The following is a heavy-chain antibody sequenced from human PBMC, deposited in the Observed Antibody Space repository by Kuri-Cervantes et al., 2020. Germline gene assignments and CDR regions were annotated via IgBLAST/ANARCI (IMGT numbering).Heavy chain of an antibody. CDR1: GYTFTGYY. J-gene: IGHJ3*02. D-gene: IGHD6-13*01. V-gene: IGHV1-2*04. CDR3: ARAFHPGIAAAGMTVDAFDI. CDR2: INPNSGGT. Sequence: ASVKVSCKASGYTFTGYYMHWVRQAPGQGLEWMGWINPNSGGTNYAQKFQGWVTMTRDTSISTAYMELSRLRSDDTAVYYCARAFHPGIAAAGMTVDAFDIWGQGTMVTVSS.